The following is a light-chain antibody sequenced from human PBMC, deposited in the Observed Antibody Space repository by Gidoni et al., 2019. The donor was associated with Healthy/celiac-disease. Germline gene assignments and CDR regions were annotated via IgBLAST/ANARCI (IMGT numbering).Light chain of an antibody. CDR1: QDISNY. V-gene: IGKV1-33*01. Sequence: DIQMTQSPSSLSASVGDSVTITCQASQDISNYLDWYQQKPGKAPKLLIYDAANLETGAPSRFSGSGSGTDFTFTISSLQPEDIATYYCQQYDNLPLLTFGEGTKVEIK. J-gene: IGKJ4*01. CDR2: DAA. CDR3: QQYDNLPLLT.